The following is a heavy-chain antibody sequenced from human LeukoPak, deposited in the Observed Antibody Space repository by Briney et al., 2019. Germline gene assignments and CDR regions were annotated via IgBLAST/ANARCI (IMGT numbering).Heavy chain of an antibody. J-gene: IGHJ5*02. V-gene: IGHV4-34*01. CDR3: ARAPQLRRYFAKVGYNWFDP. D-gene: IGHD3-9*01. CDR2: INHSGST. Sequence: SETLSLTCAVYGGSFSGYYWSWIRQPPGKGLEWIGEINHSGSTNYNPSLKSRVTISVDTSKNQFSLKLSSVTAADTAVYYCARAPQLRRYFAKVGYNWFDPWGQGTLVTVSS. CDR1: GGSFSGYY.